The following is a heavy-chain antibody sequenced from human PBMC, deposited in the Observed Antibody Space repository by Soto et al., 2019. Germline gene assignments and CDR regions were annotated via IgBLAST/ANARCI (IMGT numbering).Heavy chain of an antibody. V-gene: IGHV5-51*01. D-gene: IGHD3-16*01. CDR1: GDSFTSNW. CDR2: INPADSDI. Sequence: PVESLKISCRGSGDSFTSNWIGWVRQMPGKGLEWMGIINPADSDIKYSPSFQGQVTISADKSIGTAYLQWSSLKASDTAMYYCARHQRDDASRKIDCWGQGTLVTVSS. CDR3: ARHQRDDASRKIDC. J-gene: IGHJ4*02.